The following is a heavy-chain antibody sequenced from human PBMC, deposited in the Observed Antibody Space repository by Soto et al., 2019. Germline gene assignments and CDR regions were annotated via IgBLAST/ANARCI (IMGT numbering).Heavy chain of an antibody. J-gene: IGHJ6*02. CDR1: GFTVSSNY. V-gene: IGHV3-66*01. CDR2: IYFGGST. Sequence: PGGSLRLSCAASGFTVSSNYMSWVRQAPGKGLEWISVIYFGGSTYYADSVKGRFTISRDNSKNTLYLQMNSLRADDTAKYYCAKGIEYYYYGMDVWGQGTTVTVSS. D-gene: IGHD2-21*01. CDR3: AKGIEYYYYGMDV.